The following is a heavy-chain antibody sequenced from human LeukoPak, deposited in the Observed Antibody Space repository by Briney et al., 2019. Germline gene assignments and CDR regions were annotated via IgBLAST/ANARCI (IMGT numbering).Heavy chain of an antibody. Sequence: GGSLRLSCAASGFTVSSNYMSWVRQAPGKGLEWVSVIYSGGSTYYADSVKGRFTISRDNSKNALYLQMNSLRAEDTAVYCCARDFFGYDSSDYWGQGTLVTVSS. CDR2: IYSGGST. V-gene: IGHV3-66*01. J-gene: IGHJ4*02. D-gene: IGHD5-12*01. CDR3: ARDFFGYDSSDY. CDR1: GFTVSSNY.